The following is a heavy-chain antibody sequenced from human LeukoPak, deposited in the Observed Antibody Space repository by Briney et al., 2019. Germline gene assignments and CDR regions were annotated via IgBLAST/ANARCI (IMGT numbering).Heavy chain of an antibody. CDR3: ARQAYTTMAYIDY. V-gene: IGHV3-23*01. Sequence: GGSLSLYCAASGVTFKNYALSWVRQAPGKGLEWFSVLSDSGGTTYYADSVEARFPISRQNSKNTVFLQMNSLRAGDTAVYHCARQAYTTMAYIDYWGQGTLVTVSS. CDR1: GVTFKNYA. J-gene: IGHJ4*02. CDR2: LSDSGGTT. D-gene: IGHD5-18*01.